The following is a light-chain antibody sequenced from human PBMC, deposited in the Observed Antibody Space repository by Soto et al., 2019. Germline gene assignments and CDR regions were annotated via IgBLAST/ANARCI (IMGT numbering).Light chain of an antibody. CDR3: SSYAGSNARVV. J-gene: IGLJ3*02. V-gene: IGLV2-8*01. CDR1: SSDIGAYNY. CDR2: EVS. Sequence: QSALTQPPSASGSPGQSVTISCTGTSSDIGAYNYVSWYQQHPGKAPKLMIHEVSKRPSGVPDRFSGSKSGNTASLTVSGLQAEDEADYYCSSYAGSNARVVFGGGTKLTVL.